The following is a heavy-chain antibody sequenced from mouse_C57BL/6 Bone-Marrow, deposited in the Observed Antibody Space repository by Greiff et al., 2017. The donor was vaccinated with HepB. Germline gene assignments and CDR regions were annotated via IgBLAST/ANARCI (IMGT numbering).Heavy chain of an antibody. CDR1: GFTLNTYA. J-gene: IGHJ3*01. CDR2: IRSKSSNYAT. Sequence: EVQLVESGGGLVQPKGSLKLSCAASGFTLNTYAMHWVRQAPGKGLEWVARIRSKSSNYATYYADSVKTRFTISRDESQSMLYLQMNNLKTEDTALYYCVREWPYYGSIAWFAYWGQGTLVTVSA. CDR3: VREWPYYGSIAWFAY. D-gene: IGHD1-1*01. V-gene: IGHV10-3*01.